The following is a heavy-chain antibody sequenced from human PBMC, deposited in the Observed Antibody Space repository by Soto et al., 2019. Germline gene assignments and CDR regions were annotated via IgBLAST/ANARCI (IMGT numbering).Heavy chain of an antibody. CDR1: GFTVSSNS. CDR2: IYSGGST. CDR3: ASSPPGGYHYYYGLDV. V-gene: IGHV3-66*01. J-gene: IGHJ6*02. D-gene: IGHD3-22*01. Sequence: CGASGFTVSSNSMISVRLDPRKGLEWVAVIYSGGSTYYADSVKGRVTISRDNSKNTLYLQMNRLRAGDTAVYYCASSPPGGYHYYYGLDVWGQGTTVTVS.